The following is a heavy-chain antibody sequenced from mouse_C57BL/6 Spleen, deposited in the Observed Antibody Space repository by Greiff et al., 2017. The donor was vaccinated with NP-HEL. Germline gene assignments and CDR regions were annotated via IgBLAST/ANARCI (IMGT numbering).Heavy chain of an antibody. CDR3: TRESGY. CDR1: GFNIKDDY. Sequence: EVKLMESGAELVRPGASVKLSCTASGFNIKDDYMHWVKQRPEQGLEWIGWIDPENGDTEYASKFQGKATITADTSSNTAYLQLSSLTSEDTAVYYCTRESGYWGQGTTLTVSS. V-gene: IGHV14-4*01. D-gene: IGHD1-3*01. J-gene: IGHJ2*01. CDR2: IDPENGDT.